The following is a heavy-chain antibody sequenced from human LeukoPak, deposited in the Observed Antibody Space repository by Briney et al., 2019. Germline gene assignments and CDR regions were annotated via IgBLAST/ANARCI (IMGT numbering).Heavy chain of an antibody. V-gene: IGHV7-4-1*02. CDR2: INTNTGNP. Sequence: ASVKVSCKASGYTFTGYYMHWVRQAPGQGLEWMGWINTNTGNPTYAQGFTGRFVFSLDTSVSTAYLQISSLKAEDTAVYYCARLFDILTKRNFDYWGQGTLVTVSS. CDR1: GYTFTGYY. D-gene: IGHD3-9*01. J-gene: IGHJ4*02. CDR3: ARLFDILTKRNFDY.